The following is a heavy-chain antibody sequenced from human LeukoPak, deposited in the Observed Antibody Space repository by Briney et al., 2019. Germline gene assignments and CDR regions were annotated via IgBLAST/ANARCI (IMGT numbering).Heavy chain of an antibody. CDR3: ASVLYSSSSPGFDP. D-gene: IGHD6-13*01. CDR2: IYTSGST. Sequence: KASETLSLTCTVSGGSISSYYWSWTRQPAGKGLEWIGRIYTSGSTNYNPSLKSRVTMSVDTSKNQFSLKLSSVTAADTAVYYCASVLYSSSSPGFDPWGQGTLVTVSS. J-gene: IGHJ5*02. V-gene: IGHV4-4*07. CDR1: GGSISSYY.